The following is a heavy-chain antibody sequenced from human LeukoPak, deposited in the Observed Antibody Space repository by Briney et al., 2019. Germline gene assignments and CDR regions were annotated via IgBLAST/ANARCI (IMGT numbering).Heavy chain of an antibody. Sequence: SETLSLTCTVSGGSISSYYWSWIRQPPGKGLEWIGYIYYSGSTNYNPSLKSRVTISVDTSKNQFSLKLSSVTAADTAVYHCARGYYYDRVSYFDYWGQGTLVTVSS. J-gene: IGHJ4*02. D-gene: IGHD3-22*01. V-gene: IGHV4-59*01. CDR2: IYYSGST. CDR1: GGSISSYY. CDR3: ARGYYYDRVSYFDY.